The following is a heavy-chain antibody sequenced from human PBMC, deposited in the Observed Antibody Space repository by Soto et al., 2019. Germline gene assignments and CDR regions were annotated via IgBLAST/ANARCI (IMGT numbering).Heavy chain of an antibody. J-gene: IGHJ5*02. CDR3: ARLLAGYCSGGSCYAIDWFDP. CDR2: ISAYNGNT. D-gene: IGHD2-15*01. CDR1: GYTYTSYG. Sequence: ASVKASCKASGYTYTSYGLSWVRQAPGQGLEWMGWISAYNGNTNYAQKLQGRVTMTTDTSTSTAYMELRSLRSDDTAVYYCARLLAGYCSGGSCYAIDWFDPWGQGTLVTVSS. V-gene: IGHV1-18*01.